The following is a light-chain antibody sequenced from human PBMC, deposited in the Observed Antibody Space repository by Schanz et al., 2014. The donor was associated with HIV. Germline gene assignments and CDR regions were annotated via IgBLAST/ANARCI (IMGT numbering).Light chain of an antibody. CDR2: AAS. CDR1: QGISSY. Sequence: DIQVTQSPSSLSASVGDRVTITCRASQGISSYLAWYQQKPGKAPKLLIYAASTLQSGVPSRFSGSGSGTDFTLTISSLQPEDIATYYCQQANSFPPTFGGGTKVEIK. V-gene: IGKV1-12*01. CDR3: QQANSFPPT. J-gene: IGKJ4*01.